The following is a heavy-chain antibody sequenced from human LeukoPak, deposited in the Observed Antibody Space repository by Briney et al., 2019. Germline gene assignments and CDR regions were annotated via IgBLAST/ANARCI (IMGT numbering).Heavy chain of an antibody. CDR1: GDSISRSSHC. CDR3: ARLSYDSSGYYSFQY. CDR2: FSYSGNT. J-gene: IGHJ1*01. D-gene: IGHD3-22*01. V-gene: IGHV4-39*01. Sequence: SETLSLTCTVSGDSISRSSHCWGWIRQPPGKGLEWVGVFSYSGNTNYNPSLKSRVTTSVDASKNQFSLRLSSVTAADTAVYYCARLSYDSSGYYSFQYWGQGTLVTVS.